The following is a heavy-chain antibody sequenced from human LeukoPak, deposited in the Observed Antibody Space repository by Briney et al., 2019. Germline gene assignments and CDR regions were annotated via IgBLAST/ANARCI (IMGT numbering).Heavy chain of an antibody. V-gene: IGHV3-30*18. CDR1: GFTFSTYG. Sequence: GGSLRLSCAASGFTFSTYGMHWVRQAPGKGLEWVAVISYNGRIKYYADSVKGRFTISRDNSKNTLYLQMNSLRPEDTAVYYCAKEGLSSGYWGPFDYWGQGTLVTVSS. D-gene: IGHD3-22*01. J-gene: IGHJ4*02. CDR2: ISYNGRIK. CDR3: AKEGLSSGYWGPFDY.